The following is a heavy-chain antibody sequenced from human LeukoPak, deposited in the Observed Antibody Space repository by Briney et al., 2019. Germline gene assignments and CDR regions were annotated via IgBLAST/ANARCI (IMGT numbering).Heavy chain of an antibody. J-gene: IGHJ4*02. CDR3: AREESSSSGYYFDY. D-gene: IGHD6-6*01. V-gene: IGHV3-7*01. CDR1: GFTFSSYW. Sequence: GGSLRLSCAASGFTFSSYWMSWVRQAPGKGLEWVANIKQDGSERYYVDSVKGRFTISRDNAKNSLYLQMNSLRAEDTAVYYCAREESSSSGYYFDYWGQGSLVTVSS. CDR2: IKQDGSER.